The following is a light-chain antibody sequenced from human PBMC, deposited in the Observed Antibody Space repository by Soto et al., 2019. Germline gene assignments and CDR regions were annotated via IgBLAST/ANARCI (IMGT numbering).Light chain of an antibody. J-gene: IGKJ5*01. V-gene: IGKV1-39*01. CDR1: QSIGKH. CDR3: QQGYSSPAT. CDR2: GAS. Sequence: DIQMTQSPSTLSGSVGDRVTITCRASQSIGKHLNWYQQKPGKAPKFLIYGASTLQSGVPSRFTGSGSGTDFTLTVNSLQAEDFATYYCQQGYSSPATFGQGTRLEI.